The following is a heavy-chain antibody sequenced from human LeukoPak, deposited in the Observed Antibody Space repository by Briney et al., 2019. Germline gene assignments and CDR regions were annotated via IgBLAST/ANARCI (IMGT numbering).Heavy chain of an antibody. D-gene: IGHD1-26*01. V-gene: IGHV4-38-2*02. CDR3: ARQRSGTYYRDAFDI. J-gene: IGHJ3*02. CDR2: IYHSGST. Sequence: SETLSLTCTVSGYSISSGYYWGWIRQPPGKGLEWIGSIYHSGSTYYNPSLKSRVTISVDTSKNQFSLELSAVTAADTAVYYCARQRSGTYYRDAFDIWGQGTMVTVSS. CDR1: GYSISSGYY.